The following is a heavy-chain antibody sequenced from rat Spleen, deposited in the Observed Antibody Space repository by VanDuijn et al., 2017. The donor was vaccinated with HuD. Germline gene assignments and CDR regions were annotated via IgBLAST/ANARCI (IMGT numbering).Heavy chain of an antibody. CDR2: ISSEGRSS. CDR3: ATAGTRVSRFAY. V-gene: IGHV5-7*01. J-gene: IGHJ3*01. D-gene: IGHD1-4*01. Sequence: EVQLVESGGGLVQPGRSLKLSCAASGFTFSDFFMAWVRQAPKKGLEWVATISSEGRSSYYRDSVKGRFTISRDNAKSTLYLQMDSLRSEDTATYYCATAGTRVSRFAYWGQGTLVTVSS. CDR1: GFTFSDFF.